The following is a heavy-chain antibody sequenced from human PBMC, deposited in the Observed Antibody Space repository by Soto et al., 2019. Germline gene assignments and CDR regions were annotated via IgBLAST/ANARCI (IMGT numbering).Heavy chain of an antibody. CDR2: IYGTGTT. CDR1: DGSISSYD. J-gene: IGHJ5*02. D-gene: IGHD1-26*01. CDR3: AGFSSGTYLFDL. Sequence: SETQSLTYTVSDGSISSYDWSWIRQPPGKGLEWIGYIYGTGTTNYSPSLTNRVTISVDMSKNQFSLRLSSVTAADTAVYYCAGFSSGTYLFDLWGQGTPVTGSS. V-gene: IGHV4-59*01.